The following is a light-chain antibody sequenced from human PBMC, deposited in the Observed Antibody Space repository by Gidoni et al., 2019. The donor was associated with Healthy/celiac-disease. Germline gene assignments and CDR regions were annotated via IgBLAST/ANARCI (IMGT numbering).Light chain of an antibody. J-gene: IGKJ2*01. Sequence: IHMTQSPSSLAASVGDRITITCRASQGISKYLAWYQQKPGKVPKPLIYAASTMQAGGPSPFSGSGSGTDFTLTISSLQPEDVATYYCQKYHSALYTFGQGTKLEIK. CDR1: QGISKY. CDR3: QKYHSALYT. CDR2: AAS. V-gene: IGKV1-27*01.